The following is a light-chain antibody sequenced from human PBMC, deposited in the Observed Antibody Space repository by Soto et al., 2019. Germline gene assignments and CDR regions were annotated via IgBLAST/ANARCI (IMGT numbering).Light chain of an antibody. CDR1: ESVSSN. V-gene: IGKV3-15*01. J-gene: IGKJ1*01. CDR2: GAS. Sequence: EIVITQSPATLSVSPGGRATLSCRASESVSSNLAWYQQNPGQAPRLLIYGASTRATGIPARISGSGSGTEFTLNISTLQSESFAVYYCQQYNKWRTFGQGTKVDIK. CDR3: QQYNKWRT.